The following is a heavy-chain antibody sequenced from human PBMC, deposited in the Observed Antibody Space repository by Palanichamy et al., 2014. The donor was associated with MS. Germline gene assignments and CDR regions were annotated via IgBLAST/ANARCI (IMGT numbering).Heavy chain of an antibody. V-gene: IGHV1-18*01. Sequence: QVQLVQSGAEVKKPGASVKVSCKASGYTFRSYGINWVRQAPGQGLEWVDWISPYNGRKTYAQKVQGRLTMTTDTPTGTVYMELSSLRSDDTAMYYCARIWFSGMDVWGQGTTVTVSS. CDR3: ARIWFSGMDV. J-gene: IGHJ6*02. CDR1: GYTFRSYG. D-gene: IGHD3-10*01. CDR2: ISPYNGRK.